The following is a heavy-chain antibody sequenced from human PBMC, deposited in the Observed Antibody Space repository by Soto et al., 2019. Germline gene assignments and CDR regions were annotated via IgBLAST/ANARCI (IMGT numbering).Heavy chain of an antibody. CDR2: ISGSVGST. Sequence: GGSLSLSCAASGFTFSSYAMSWVRHAPGKGLEWVSAISGSVGSTYYADSVKGRFTISRDNSKNKLYLQMNSLRAEDTAVYYYAKSTWLRLEGRFDYWGQGTLVTVSS. D-gene: IGHD5-12*01. CDR1: GFTFSSYA. V-gene: IGHV3-23*01. J-gene: IGHJ4*02. CDR3: AKSTWLRLEGRFDY.